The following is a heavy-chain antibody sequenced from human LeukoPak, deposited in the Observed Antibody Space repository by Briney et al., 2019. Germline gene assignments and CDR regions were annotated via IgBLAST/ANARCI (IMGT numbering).Heavy chain of an antibody. CDR1: GFTFSNYG. J-gene: IGHJ4*02. CDR2: ISFDESSE. D-gene: IGHD5-12*01. V-gene: IGHV3-30*18. CDR3: AKEVGYGSPYFDY. Sequence: GGSLRLSCAASGFTFSNYGMHWVRQAPGKGLEWVALISFDESSEYYADSVKGRFSISRDNSKNTLYLQMNNARVDDTAVYYCAKEVGYGSPYFDYWGQGTLVIVSS.